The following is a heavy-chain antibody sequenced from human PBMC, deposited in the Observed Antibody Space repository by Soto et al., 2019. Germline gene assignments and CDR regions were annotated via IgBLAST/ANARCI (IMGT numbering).Heavy chain of an antibody. CDR1: GYTFTSYG. V-gene: IGHV1-18*01. J-gene: IGHJ5*02. CDR2: ISAYNGNT. Sequence: ASVKVSCKASGYTFTSYGISWVRQAPGQGLEWMGWISAYNGNTNYAQKLQGRVTMTTDTSTSTAYMELRSLRSDDTAVYYCARDPYYDILTGYPTGWFDPWGQGTLVTVSS. CDR3: ARDPYYDILTGYPTGWFDP. D-gene: IGHD3-9*01.